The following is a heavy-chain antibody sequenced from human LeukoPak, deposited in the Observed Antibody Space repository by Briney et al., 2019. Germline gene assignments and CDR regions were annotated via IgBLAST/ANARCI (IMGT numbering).Heavy chain of an antibody. J-gene: IGHJ4*02. CDR2: IRYDGSNK. V-gene: IGHV3-30*02. CDR1: GFTFSSYG. D-gene: IGHD2-2*01. CDR3: AKGEYCSSTSCYLGY. Sequence: GGSLRLSCAASGFTFSSYGMHWVRQAPGKGLEWVAFIRYDGSNKYYADSVKGRFTISRDNSKNTLYLQMNSLRAEDTAVYYCAKGEYCSSTSCYLGYWGRGTLVTVSS.